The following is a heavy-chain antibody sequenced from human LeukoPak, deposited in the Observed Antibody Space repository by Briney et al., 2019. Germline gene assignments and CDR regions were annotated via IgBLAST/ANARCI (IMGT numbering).Heavy chain of an antibody. V-gene: IGHV3-48*03. CDR1: GFTFSSYE. D-gene: IGHD3-3*01. CDR3: ARGLRFLDY. Sequence: GGSLRLSCAASGFTFSSYEMNWVRQAPGKGLEWVSYISSSGSTIYSADSVRGRFTISRDNAKNSLYLQMNSLRAEDTAVYYCARGLRFLDYWGQGTLVTVSS. CDR2: ISSSGSTI. J-gene: IGHJ4*02.